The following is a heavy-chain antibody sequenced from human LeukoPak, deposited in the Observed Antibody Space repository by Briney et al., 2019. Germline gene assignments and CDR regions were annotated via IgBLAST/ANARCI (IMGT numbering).Heavy chain of an antibody. V-gene: IGHV3-53*01. Sequence: GGSLRLSCAASGFTVSSNYMSWVRQAPGKGLEWVSVIYSGGSTYYADSVKGRFTISRDNSKNTLYLQMNSLRAEDTAVYYCARDWGEYYFDYWGQGTLVTVSS. CDR3: ARDWGEYYFDY. J-gene: IGHJ4*02. CDR2: IYSGGST. D-gene: IGHD3-16*01. CDR1: GFTVSSNY.